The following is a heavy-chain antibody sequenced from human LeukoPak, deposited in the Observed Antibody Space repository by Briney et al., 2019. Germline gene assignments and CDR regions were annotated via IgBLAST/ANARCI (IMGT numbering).Heavy chain of an antibody. J-gene: IGHJ4*02. CDR1: GFSFSSYA. CDR2: ISGSGATT. D-gene: IGHD1-26*01. Sequence: PGGSLRLSCAVSGFSFSSYAMNWVRQAPGKGLEWVSSISGSGATTYYADSVKGRFTISRDNSNNTVYLQMNSLRAEDTAVYYCAKDQSRVGASDPFDYWGQGMQVGVSS. V-gene: IGHV3-23*01. CDR3: AKDQSRVGASDPFDY.